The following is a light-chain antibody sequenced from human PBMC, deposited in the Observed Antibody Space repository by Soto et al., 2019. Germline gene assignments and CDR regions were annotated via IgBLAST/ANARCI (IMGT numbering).Light chain of an antibody. Sequence: QPVLTQPPSVSGAPGQRVTISCTESSSNIGAGYDVHWYQQLPGTAPKLLIYGNSNRPSGVPDRFSGSKSGTSASLAITGLQAEDEADYHCQSYDSSLSGWVFGGASKLTV. CDR1: SSNIGAGYD. V-gene: IGLV1-40*01. CDR3: QSYDSSLSGWV. J-gene: IGLJ3*02. CDR2: GNS.